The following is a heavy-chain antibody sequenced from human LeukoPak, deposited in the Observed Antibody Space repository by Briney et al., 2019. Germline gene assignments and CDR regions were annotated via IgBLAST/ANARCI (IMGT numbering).Heavy chain of an antibody. CDR1: GDSISSGSYY. D-gene: IGHD3-22*01. CDR3: AREEYYSDNSGYYPDF. Sequence: SETLSLTCTVSGDSISSGSYYWSWIRQPAGKGLEWIGRIYTSGSTNYNPSLKSRVTISVDTSKNQFSLKLSSVTAADTAVYYCAREEYYSDNSGYYPDFWGQGTLVTASS. J-gene: IGHJ4*02. V-gene: IGHV4-61*02. CDR2: IYTSGST.